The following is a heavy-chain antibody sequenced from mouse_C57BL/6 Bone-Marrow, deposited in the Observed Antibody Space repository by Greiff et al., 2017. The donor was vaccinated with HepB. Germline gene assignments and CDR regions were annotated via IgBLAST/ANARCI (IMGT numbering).Heavy chain of an antibody. D-gene: IGHD3-2*02. J-gene: IGHJ4*01. Sequence: EVHLVESGPGLVKPSQSLSLTCSVTGYSITSGYYWNWIRQFPGNKLEWMGYISYDGSNNYNPSLKNRISITRDTSKNPFFLKLNSVTTEDTATYYCARGSSSGSDSYYYAMDYWGQGTSVTVSS. CDR1: GYSITSGYY. CDR2: ISYDGSN. CDR3: ARGSSSGSDSYYYAMDY. V-gene: IGHV3-6*01.